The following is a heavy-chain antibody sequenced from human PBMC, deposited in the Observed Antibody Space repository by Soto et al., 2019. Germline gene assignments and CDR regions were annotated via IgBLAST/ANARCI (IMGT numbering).Heavy chain of an antibody. CDR2: TYYKSKWYN. V-gene: IGHV6-1*01. CDR3: ARTTWLDYAFRI. CDR1: GDSVSSNSAA. J-gene: IGHJ3*02. Sequence: SQTLSLTCAISGDSVSSNSAAWNWIRQSPSRGLEWLGRTYYKSKWYNDCVGSVKSRITINPDTSKNQFSLQLNSMTPEDTAVYYCARTTWLDYAFRIWGQGTVVTVSS. D-gene: IGHD6-19*01.